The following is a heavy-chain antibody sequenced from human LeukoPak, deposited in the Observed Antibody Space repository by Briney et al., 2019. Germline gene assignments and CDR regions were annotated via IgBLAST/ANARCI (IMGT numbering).Heavy chain of an antibody. CDR1: GGSISSYY. CDR3: ARYIVSYPHDAFDI. D-gene: IGHD1-26*01. CDR2: IHYSGIT. Sequence: KTSETLSLTCTVSGGSISSYYWSWIRQPPGKGLEWIGNIHYSGITNYNPSLKSRVTISVDTSKKQFSLKLSSVTAADTAFYYCARYIVSYPHDAFDIWGQGTMVTVSS. V-gene: IGHV4-59*01. J-gene: IGHJ3*02.